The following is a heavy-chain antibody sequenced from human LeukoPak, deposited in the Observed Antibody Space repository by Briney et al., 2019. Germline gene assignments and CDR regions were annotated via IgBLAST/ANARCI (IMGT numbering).Heavy chain of an antibody. V-gene: IGHV4-59*08. CDR2: ISYGGST. CDR3: AKRIIEARENGDSNWLDP. D-gene: IGHD4-17*01. CDR1: GDSITNSY. J-gene: IGHJ5*01. Sequence: SETLSLTCTVSGDSITNSYWNWIRQPPGRGLEWIGRISYGGSTNYNPSLKSRVIISRVTSKNQFSLGLTSVTAADTAIYYCAKRIIEARENGDSNWLDPWGQGTLVTVSS.